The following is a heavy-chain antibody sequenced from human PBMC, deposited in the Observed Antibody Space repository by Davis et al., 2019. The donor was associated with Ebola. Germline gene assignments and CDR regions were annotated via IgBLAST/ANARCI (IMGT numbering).Heavy chain of an antibody. CDR2: ISSSSSTI. V-gene: IGHV3-48*02. Sequence: GESLKISCAASGFTFSSYSMNWVRQAPGKGLEWVSYISSSSSTIYYADSVKGRFTISRDNAKNSLYLQMNSLRDEDTAVYYCASAPYYDFWSGYRGVDYWGQGTLVTVSS. J-gene: IGHJ4*02. CDR1: GFTFSSYS. D-gene: IGHD3-3*01. CDR3: ASAPYYDFWSGYRGVDY.